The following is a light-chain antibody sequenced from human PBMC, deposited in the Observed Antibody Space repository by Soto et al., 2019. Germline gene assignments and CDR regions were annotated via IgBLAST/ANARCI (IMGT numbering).Light chain of an antibody. Sequence: EIVLTQSPGILSLSPGERATLSCRASQSVSSNYLAWYQQKPGQAPRLLIYGASSRATGIPDRFSGSGSGTVFTLIIGRLEPEDFAVYYCHQYGISPPRTFGHGTTVEIK. CDR1: QSVSSNY. V-gene: IGKV3-20*01. CDR2: GAS. CDR3: HQYGISPPRT. J-gene: IGKJ1*01.